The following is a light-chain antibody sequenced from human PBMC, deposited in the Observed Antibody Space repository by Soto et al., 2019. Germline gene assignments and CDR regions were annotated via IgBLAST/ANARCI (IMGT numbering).Light chain of an antibody. CDR1: QSVSNNY. V-gene: IGKV3-20*01. CDR2: GAS. J-gene: IGKJ3*01. Sequence: EIVLTQSPGSLSSAPGERATLSCRASQSVSNNYLAWYQQKPGQAPRLLIYGASTRATGVPDRFSGSGSGTDFTLTISRLEPEDFAVYYCQQYGRPGLFTFGPGSKVDI. CDR3: QQYGRPGLFT.